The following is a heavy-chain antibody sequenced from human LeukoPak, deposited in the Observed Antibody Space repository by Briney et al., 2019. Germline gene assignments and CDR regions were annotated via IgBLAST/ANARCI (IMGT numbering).Heavy chain of an antibody. CDR1: GYSISSDYY. D-gene: IGHD3-10*01. V-gene: IGHV4-38-2*01. J-gene: IGHJ4*02. CDR2: IYHSGNT. Sequence: SETLSLTCAVSGYSISSDYYWAWIRQPPGKGLEWIGTIYHSGNTYYNPSLKSRATISVDTSKNQFSLKLSSVTAADTAMYYCAQYGSGSYTNRFDYWGQGTLVTVSS. CDR3: AQYGSGSYTNRFDY.